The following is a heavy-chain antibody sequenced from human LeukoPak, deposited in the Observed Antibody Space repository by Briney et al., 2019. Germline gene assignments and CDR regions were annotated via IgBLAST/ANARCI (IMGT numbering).Heavy chain of an antibody. CDR2: IYPGDSDT. Sequence: GESLKISCKGSGYSFTSYWIGWVRQMPGKGLEWMGIIYPGDSDTRYSPSFQGQVTISADKSISTAYLQWSSLKASDTAMYYCARYLGGRFDHYYYYMDVWGKGTTVTVSS. D-gene: IGHD3-9*01. V-gene: IGHV5-51*01. CDR3: ARYLGGRFDHYYYYMDV. J-gene: IGHJ6*03. CDR1: GYSFTSYW.